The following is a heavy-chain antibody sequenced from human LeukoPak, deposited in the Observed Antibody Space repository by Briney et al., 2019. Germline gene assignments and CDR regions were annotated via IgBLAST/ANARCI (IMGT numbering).Heavy chain of an antibody. CDR1: GFPFSDYG. J-gene: IGHJ3*01. V-gene: IGHV3-33*01. CDR3: ARASGVFDL. Sequence: GRSLRLSCAASGFPFSDYGMHWVRQAPGKGLEWVAVIWSDGTNKYYSDSVKGRFTISRDNSKNTLYLQMNSLRAEDTALYYCARASGVFDLWGQGALVTVSS. D-gene: IGHD1-14*01. CDR2: IWSDGTNK.